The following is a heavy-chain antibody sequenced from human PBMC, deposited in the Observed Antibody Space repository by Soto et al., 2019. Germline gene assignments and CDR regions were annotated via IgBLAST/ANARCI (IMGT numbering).Heavy chain of an antibody. D-gene: IGHD3-9*01. Sequence: QVQLVESGGGVVQPGRSLRLSCAASGFTCSSYAMHWVRQAPGKGLEWVAVISYDGSNKYYADSVKGRFTISRDNSKNTLYLQMNSLRAEDTAVYYCAKGGDILKRYWGQGTLVTVSS. V-gene: IGHV3-30-3*01. J-gene: IGHJ4*02. CDR3: AKGGDILKRY. CDR2: ISYDGSNK. CDR1: GFTCSSYA.